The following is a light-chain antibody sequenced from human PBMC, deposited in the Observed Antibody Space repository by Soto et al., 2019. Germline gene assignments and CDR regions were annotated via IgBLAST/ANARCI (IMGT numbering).Light chain of an antibody. CDR1: QSLQHSNGYNY. J-gene: IGKJ5*01. Sequence: VVTPPAISVPLPPGEPASLSCTSSQSLQHSNGYNYLDWYFQKPGQSPQLLIHLASNRASGVPVRFSGSGSGTDFTLNISSVEAEDVGLYYCMQGVQMPPITFGQGTRLEIK. V-gene: IGKV2-28*01. CDR3: MQGVQMPPIT. CDR2: LAS.